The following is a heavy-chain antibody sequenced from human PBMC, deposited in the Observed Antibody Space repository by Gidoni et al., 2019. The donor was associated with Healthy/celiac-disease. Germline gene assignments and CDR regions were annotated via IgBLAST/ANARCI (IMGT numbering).Heavy chain of an antibody. V-gene: IGHV3-48*01. CDR2: ISSSSSTI. CDR3: ARRPPQRDTFLYDYSNYQDY. Sequence: EVQLVESGGGLVQRGGSLRLSCAASGFTFSRYSMNWVRQAPGKGLGWVSYISSSSSTIYYADSVKGRFTISRDNAKNSLYLQMNSLRAEDTAVYYCARRPPQRDTFLYDYSNYQDYWGQGTLVTVSS. CDR1: GFTFSRYS. D-gene: IGHD4-4*01. J-gene: IGHJ4*02.